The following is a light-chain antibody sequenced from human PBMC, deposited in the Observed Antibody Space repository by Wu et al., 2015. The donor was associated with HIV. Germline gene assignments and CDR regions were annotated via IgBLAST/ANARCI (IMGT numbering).Light chain of an antibody. J-gene: IGKJ2*01. CDR2: GAS. CDR1: QSVISTY. CDR3: QHYDTSPMYT. Sequence: EIVLTQSPGTLSVSPGERATVSCRASQSVISTYLAWYQQKFGQAPRLLIYGASIRATGIPDRFSGSGSGTDFTLTISRLEPEDFAVYYCQHYDTSPMYTFGQGTKLEIK. V-gene: IGKV3-20*01.